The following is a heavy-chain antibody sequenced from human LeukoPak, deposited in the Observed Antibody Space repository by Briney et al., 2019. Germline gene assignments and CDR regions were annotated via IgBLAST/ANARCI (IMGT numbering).Heavy chain of an antibody. D-gene: IGHD4-17*01. V-gene: IGHV4-4*02. Sequence: PSGTLSLTCAVSGASISSSNWWTWVRQPPGKGLEWIGEIYHSGSTNYNPSLKSRVTISVDKSKNQFSLKLSPVTAADTAVYYCARLTVTTYYFDYWGQGTLVTVSS. J-gene: IGHJ4*02. CDR3: ARLTVTTYYFDY. CDR1: GASISSSNW. CDR2: IYHSGST.